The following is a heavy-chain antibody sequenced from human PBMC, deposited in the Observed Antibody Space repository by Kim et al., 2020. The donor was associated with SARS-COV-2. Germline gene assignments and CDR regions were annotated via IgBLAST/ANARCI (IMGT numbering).Heavy chain of an antibody. CDR3: ARNLPYYDSSGYYLLLGGMDV. Sequence: GGSLRLSCAASGFTFSSYGMHWVRQAPGKGLEWVAVIWYDGSNKYYADSVKGRFTISRDNSKNTLYLQMNSLRAEDTAVYYCARNLPYYDSSGYYLLLGGMDVWGQGTTVTVSS. D-gene: IGHD3-22*01. V-gene: IGHV3-33*01. CDR2: IWYDGSNK. J-gene: IGHJ6*02. CDR1: GFTFSSYG.